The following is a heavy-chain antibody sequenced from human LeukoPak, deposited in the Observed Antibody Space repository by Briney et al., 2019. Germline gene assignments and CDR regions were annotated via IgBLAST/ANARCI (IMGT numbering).Heavy chain of an antibody. CDR1: GFTFGKYW. CDR2: ISGSAHKI. V-gene: IGHV3-23*01. Sequence: GGSLRLSCVASGFTFGKYWMSWVRQAPEKGLDWVSVISGSAHKIRYADSVKGRFTISRDNSENTVYLQMNNLRAEDTALYYCAGRPTGYSSGYVYWGQGALVTVSS. J-gene: IGHJ4*02. CDR3: AGRPTGYSSGYVY. D-gene: IGHD5-18*01.